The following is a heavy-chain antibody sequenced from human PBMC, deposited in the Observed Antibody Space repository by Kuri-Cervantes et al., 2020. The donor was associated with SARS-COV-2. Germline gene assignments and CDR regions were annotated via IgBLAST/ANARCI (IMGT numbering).Heavy chain of an antibody. CDR2: ISAGGDTV. D-gene: IGHD6-13*01. CDR1: GFSFSGYA. Sequence: GGSLRLSCAASGFSFSGYAMSWVRRAPGKGLERVSAISAGGDTVLYADSVRGRFTISRDNSKNTLYLQTNSLRAEDTAIYYCAKVILNSNSSTLGRFDFWGLGTLVTVSS. CDR3: AKVILNSNSSTLGRFDF. J-gene: IGHJ4*02. V-gene: IGHV3-23*01.